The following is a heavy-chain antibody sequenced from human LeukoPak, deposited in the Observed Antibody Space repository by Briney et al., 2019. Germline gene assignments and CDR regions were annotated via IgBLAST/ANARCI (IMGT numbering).Heavy chain of an antibody. CDR1: GFTFSSYW. J-gene: IGHJ5*02. D-gene: IGHD2-2*01. CDR3: ARDGDLGYCSSTSCSPGDWFDP. CDR2: IKQDGVEK. V-gene: IGHV3-7*01. Sequence: PGGSLRLSCAASGFTFSSYWMSWVRQAPGKGLEWVANIKQDGVEKYYVDSVKGRFTISRDNAKNSLYLQMNSLRAGDTAVYYCARDGDLGYCSSTSCSPGDWFDPWGQGTLVTVSS.